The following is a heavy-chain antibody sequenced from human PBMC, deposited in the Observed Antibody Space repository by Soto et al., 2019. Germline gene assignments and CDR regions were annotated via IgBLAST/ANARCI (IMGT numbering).Heavy chain of an antibody. CDR1: GFTFSTYT. Sequence: EVQLLESGGGLVQPGGSLRLSCAASGFTFSTYTMSWVRQAPGRGLEWVSAISGRGTSASYADSVKGRFTISRDNSKNTLHLQMNSLKDEDTAVYYCTTPNMTQANWGQGTLVTVSS. CDR2: ISGRGTSA. V-gene: IGHV3-23*01. CDR3: TTPNMTQAN. J-gene: IGHJ4*02.